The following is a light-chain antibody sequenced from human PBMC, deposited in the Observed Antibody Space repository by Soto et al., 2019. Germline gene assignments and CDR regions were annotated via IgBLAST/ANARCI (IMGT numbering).Light chain of an antibody. CDR2: GAS. CDR3: QQYVSSPLS. V-gene: IGKV3-15*01. Sequence: EIVMTQSLATLSVSPGERATLSCRGRQSVSSNLARYQQKPGQEPRPLIYGASTRATGIPARFTGSRCGTEFTLPISRLQLEDYAVYYCQQYVSSPLSFGGGTKVDIK. J-gene: IGKJ4*01. CDR1: QSVSSN.